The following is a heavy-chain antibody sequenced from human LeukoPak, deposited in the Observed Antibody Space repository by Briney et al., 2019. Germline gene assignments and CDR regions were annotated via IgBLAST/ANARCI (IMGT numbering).Heavy chain of an antibody. D-gene: IGHD2-2*02. CDR2: FDPEDGET. CDR3: ARGLYCSSTSCYTSAFDY. V-gene: IGHV1-24*01. Sequence: GASVKVSCKVSGYTLTELSMHWVRQAPGKGLEWMGGFDPEDGETIYAQKFQGRVTMTEDTSTDTAYMELSSLRSEDTAVYYCARGLYCSSTSCYTSAFDYWGQGTLVTVSS. CDR1: GYTLTELS. J-gene: IGHJ4*02.